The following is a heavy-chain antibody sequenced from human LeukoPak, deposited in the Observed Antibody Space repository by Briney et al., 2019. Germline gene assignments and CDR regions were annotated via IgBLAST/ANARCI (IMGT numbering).Heavy chain of an antibody. D-gene: IGHD4-17*01. CDR2: ISGSGGST. J-gene: IGHJ4*02. CDR1: GFTFSSYA. CDR3: AKGFTVTTLGN. Sequence: GGSLRLSCAASGFTFSSYAMTWVRQAPGNGLEWVSAISGSGGSTYYADSVKGRFTISRDNSKNTLYLQMNSLRAEDTAVYYCAKGFTVTTLGNWGQGTLVTVSS. V-gene: IGHV3-23*01.